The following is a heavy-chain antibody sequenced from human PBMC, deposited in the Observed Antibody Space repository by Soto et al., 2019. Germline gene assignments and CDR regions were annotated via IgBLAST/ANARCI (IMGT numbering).Heavy chain of an antibody. V-gene: IGHV4-31*03. CDR1: GGSISSGDYY. J-gene: IGHJ5*02. CDR3: ARWWSGSRQGFDP. CDR2: IYYSGST. D-gene: IGHD3-3*01. Sequence: QVQLQESGPGLVKPSQTLSLTCTVSGGSISSGDYYWSWIREHPGKGLEWIGYIYYSGSTYYHPRLKSRVTISVDTSKNQFSLKLSSVTAADTAVYYCARWWSGSRQGFDPWGQGTLVTVSS.